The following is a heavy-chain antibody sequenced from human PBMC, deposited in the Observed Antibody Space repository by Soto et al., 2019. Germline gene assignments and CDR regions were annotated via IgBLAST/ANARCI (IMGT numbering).Heavy chain of an antibody. Sequence: QVQLQESGPGLVKPSETLSLTCTVSGGSISSYYWSWIRQPPGKGLEWIGYIYYNGSTNYNPSLKSRVTISVDTSKNQFSRKLSSVTAADTAVYYCARQQWLVLNAFDIWGQGTMVTVSS. J-gene: IGHJ3*02. D-gene: IGHD6-19*01. CDR1: GGSISSYY. V-gene: IGHV4-59*01. CDR3: ARQQWLVLNAFDI. CDR2: IYYNGST.